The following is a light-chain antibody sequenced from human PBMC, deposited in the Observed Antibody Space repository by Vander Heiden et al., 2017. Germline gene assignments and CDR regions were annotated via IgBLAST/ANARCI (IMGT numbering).Light chain of an antibody. CDR2: LGS. CDR3: MQALQAPRT. Sequence: DIVMTQSPLSLPVTPGEPASISCRSSQSLLHSNGYNYLDWYLQKPGQSPQLLIYLGSNRASGVPDRFSGSGSGTDFTLKISRVEAEDVGVYYCMQALQAPRTFGQGTKVKIK. V-gene: IGKV2-28*01. J-gene: IGKJ1*01. CDR1: QSLLHSNGYNY.